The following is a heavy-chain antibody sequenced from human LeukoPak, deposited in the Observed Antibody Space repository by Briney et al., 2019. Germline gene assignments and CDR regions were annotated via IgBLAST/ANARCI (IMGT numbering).Heavy chain of an antibody. CDR2: ISGSGGST. D-gene: IGHD6-19*01. J-gene: IGHJ5*02. Sequence: PGGSLRLSCAASGFTFSSYAMSWVRQAPGKGLEWVSAISGSGGSTYYADSVKGRFTISRDNSKNTLYLQMNSLRAEDTAVYYCAKDRSVAVAGHWFDPWGQGTLVTVSS. CDR3: AKDRSVAVAGHWFDP. CDR1: GFTFSSYA. V-gene: IGHV3-23*01.